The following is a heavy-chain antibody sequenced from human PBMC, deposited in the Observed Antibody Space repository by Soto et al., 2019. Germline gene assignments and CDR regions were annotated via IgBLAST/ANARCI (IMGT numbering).Heavy chain of an antibody. CDR2: ISGSGGST. Sequence: GSLRLSFAASGFTFSSYAMSWVRQAPGKGLEWVSAISGSGGSTYYADSVKGRFTISRDNSKNTLYLQMNSLRAEDTAVYYCAKGPFGVGYYYYGMDVWGQGTTVTVSS. CDR1: GFTFSSYA. J-gene: IGHJ6*02. CDR3: AKGPFGVGYYYYGMDV. V-gene: IGHV3-23*01. D-gene: IGHD3-3*01.